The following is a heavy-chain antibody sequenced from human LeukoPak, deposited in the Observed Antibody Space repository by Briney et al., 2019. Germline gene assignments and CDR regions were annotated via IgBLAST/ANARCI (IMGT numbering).Heavy chain of an antibody. D-gene: IGHD3-10*01. CDR1: GGSISSSSYY. J-gene: IGHJ4*02. Sequence: SSETLSLTCTVSGGSISSSSYYWGWIRQPPGKGLEWIGSIYYSGSTYYNPSLKSRVTISVDTSKNQFSLKLSSVTAADTAVYYCATMVRGVITNIDYWGQGILVTVSS. CDR2: IYYSGST. CDR3: ATMVRGVITNIDY. V-gene: IGHV4-39*01.